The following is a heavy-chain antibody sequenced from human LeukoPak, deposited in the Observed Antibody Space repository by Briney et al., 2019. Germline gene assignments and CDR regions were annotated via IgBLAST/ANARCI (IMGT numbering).Heavy chain of an antibody. CDR2: VSDSGGST. Sequence: PGGSLRLSCAASGLTVSSYMMTWVRQAPGKGLEWVSSVSDSGGSTFYADSVKGRFTISRDNSKNTLYLQMNSLRVEDTAVYFCATCSSSCSLSGMGYWGQGTLVTVSS. D-gene: IGHD2-2*01. V-gene: IGHV3-23*01. J-gene: IGHJ4*02. CDR1: GLTVSSYM. CDR3: ATCSSSCSLSGMGY.